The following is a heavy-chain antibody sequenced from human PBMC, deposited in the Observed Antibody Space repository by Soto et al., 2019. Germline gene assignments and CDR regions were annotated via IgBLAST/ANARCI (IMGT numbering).Heavy chain of an antibody. CDR2: INHSGST. Sequence: SETLSLTCAVYGGSFSGYYWSWIRQPPGKGLEWIGEINHSGSTNYNPSLKSRVTISVDTSKNQFSLKLSSVTAADTAVYYCARGFSSPSYYYYMDVWGKGTTVTVSS. CDR1: GGSFSGYY. D-gene: IGHD1-26*01. J-gene: IGHJ6*03. CDR3: ARGFSSPSYYYYMDV. V-gene: IGHV4-34*01.